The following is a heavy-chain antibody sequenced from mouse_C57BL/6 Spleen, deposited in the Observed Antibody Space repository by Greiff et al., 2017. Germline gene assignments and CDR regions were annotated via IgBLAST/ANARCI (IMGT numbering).Heavy chain of an antibody. CDR1: GFTFSSYA. D-gene: IGHD3-2*02. J-gene: IGHJ2*01. CDR2: ISDGGSYT. CDR3: ARDQGYFDY. V-gene: IGHV5-4*01. Sequence: EVKLVESGGGLVKPGGSLKLSCAASGFTFSSYAMSWVRQTPEQRLEWVATISDGGSYTYYPDNVKGRFTISRDNAKNNLYLQMSHLKSEDTAMYYCARDQGYFDYWGQGTTLTVSS.